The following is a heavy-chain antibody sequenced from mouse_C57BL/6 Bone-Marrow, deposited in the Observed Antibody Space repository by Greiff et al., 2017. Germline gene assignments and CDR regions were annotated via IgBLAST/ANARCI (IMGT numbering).Heavy chain of an antibody. Sequence: QVQLQQPGAELVKPGASVKLSCKASGYTFTSYWMQWVKQRPGQGLGWIGEIDPSDRYTNYNQKFKGKATLTDDTSSRTAYIQLSSLTSEDSAVYYCAGSNYDGDYWGQGTTLTVSS. CDR2: IDPSDRYT. V-gene: IGHV1-50*01. D-gene: IGHD2-5*01. CDR3: AGSNYDGDY. J-gene: IGHJ2*01. CDR1: GYTFTSYW.